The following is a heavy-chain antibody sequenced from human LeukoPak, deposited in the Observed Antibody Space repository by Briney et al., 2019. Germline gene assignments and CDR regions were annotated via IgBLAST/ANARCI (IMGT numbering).Heavy chain of an antibody. Sequence: SETLSLTCAVYGGSFIGYDWTWIRQPPGKGLEWIGEINHSGGTNYNPSLKSRVTISVDKSKNQFSLELSSVTAADTAVYYCAKHGVSPDAFDVWGQGTMVTVSS. CDR3: AKHGVSPDAFDV. D-gene: IGHD2-8*01. V-gene: IGHV4-34*01. CDR1: GGSFIGYD. J-gene: IGHJ3*01. CDR2: INHSGGT.